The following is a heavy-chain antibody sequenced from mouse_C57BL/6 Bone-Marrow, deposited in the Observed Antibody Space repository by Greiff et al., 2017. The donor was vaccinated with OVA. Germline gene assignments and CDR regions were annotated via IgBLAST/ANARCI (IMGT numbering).Heavy chain of an antibody. D-gene: IGHD1-1*01. V-gene: IGHV5-12*01. CDR1: GFTFSDYY. CDR3: ARHAYYGSRGMDY. Sequence: EVKLMESGGGLVQPGGSLKLSCAASGFTFSDYYMYWVRQTPEKRLEWVAYISNGGGSTYYPDTVKGRFTISRDNAKNTLYLQMSRLKSEDTAMYYCARHAYYGSRGMDYWGQGTSVTVSS. CDR2: ISNGGGST. J-gene: IGHJ4*01.